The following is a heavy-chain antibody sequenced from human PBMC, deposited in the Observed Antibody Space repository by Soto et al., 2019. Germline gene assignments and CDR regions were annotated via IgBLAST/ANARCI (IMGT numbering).Heavy chain of an antibody. CDR2: FWSNGVNK. Sequence: GGSLRLSCTTSGFTFSYYGMHWVRQAPGKGLEWVAVFWSNGVNKYYADSVKGRFTVSRDNSKNTVYLQMDSLRAEDTAMYYCARDTDTTSHYGSFVPWGQGTPVTVSS. CDR1: GFTFSYYG. V-gene: IGHV3-33*01. J-gene: IGHJ5*02. CDR3: ARDTDTTSHYGSFVP. D-gene: IGHD3-9*01.